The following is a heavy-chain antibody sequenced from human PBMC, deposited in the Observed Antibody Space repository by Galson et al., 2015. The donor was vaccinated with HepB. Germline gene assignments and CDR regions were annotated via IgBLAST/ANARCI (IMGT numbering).Heavy chain of an antibody. CDR2: IRDDGSNK. J-gene: IGHJ4*02. D-gene: IGHD3-10*01. V-gene: IGHV3-30*02. CDR3: AKDWNYYGSGSYYMGNYFDY. Sequence: SLRLSCAASGFTFSNYGIHWVRQAPGKGLEWVAFIRDDGSNKYYADSVKGRFTISRDNSKNTLYLQMNSLRAEDTAVYYCAKDWNYYGSGSYYMGNYFDYWGQGTLVTVSS. CDR1: GFTFSNYG.